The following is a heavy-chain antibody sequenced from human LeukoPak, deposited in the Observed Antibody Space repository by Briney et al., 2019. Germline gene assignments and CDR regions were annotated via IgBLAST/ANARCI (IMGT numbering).Heavy chain of an antibody. CDR2: IYYSGST. CDR3: ARYYYDSSGYYSDY. CDR1: GGSISSHY. V-gene: IGHV4-59*11. J-gene: IGHJ4*02. D-gene: IGHD3-22*01. Sequence: KPSETLSLTCTVPGGSISSHYWSWIRQPPGKGLEWIGYIYYSGSTNYNPSLKSRVTISVDTSKNQFSLKLSSVTAADTAVYYCARYYYDSSGYYSDYWGQGTLVTVSS.